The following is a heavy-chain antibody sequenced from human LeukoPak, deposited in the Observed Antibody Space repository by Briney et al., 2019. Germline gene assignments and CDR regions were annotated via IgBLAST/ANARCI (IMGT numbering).Heavy chain of an antibody. J-gene: IGHJ1*01. CDR3: ARDDTDGEEYFQH. CDR2: IYYSGST. D-gene: IGHD3-10*01. Sequence: SETLSLTCTVSGGSISSYYWSWIRQPPGKGLEWIGYIYYSGSTNYNPSLKSRVTISVDTSKNQFSLKLSSVTAADTAVYYCARDDTDGEEYFQHWGQGTLVTVS. V-gene: IGHV4-59*01. CDR1: GGSISSYY.